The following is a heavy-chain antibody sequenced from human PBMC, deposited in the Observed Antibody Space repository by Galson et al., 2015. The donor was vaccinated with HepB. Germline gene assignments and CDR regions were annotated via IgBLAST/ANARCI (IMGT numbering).Heavy chain of an antibody. CDR2: IKQDGSEK. CDR3: ARAIGAVADNWFDP. Sequence: SLRLSCAASGFTFSSYWMSWVRQAPGKGLEWVANIKQDGSEKYYVDSVKGRFTISRDNAKNPLYLQMNSLGAEDTAVYYCARAIGAVADNWFDPWGQGTLVTVSS. D-gene: IGHD6-19*01. J-gene: IGHJ5*02. V-gene: IGHV3-7*01. CDR1: GFTFSSYW.